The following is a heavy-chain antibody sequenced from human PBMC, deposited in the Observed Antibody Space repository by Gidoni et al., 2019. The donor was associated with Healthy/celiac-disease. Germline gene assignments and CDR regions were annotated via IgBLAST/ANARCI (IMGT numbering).Heavy chain of an antibody. CDR1: GRPLSSYY. Sequence: QVQLQESGPGLVKPSVTLSLTCTVSGRPLSSYYWSWIRQPPGKGLEWIGYIYYSGSTNYNPSLKSRVTISVDTSKNQFSLKLSSVTAADTAVYYCARWGDGYNRNYFDYWGQGTLVTVSS. CDR2: IYYSGST. V-gene: IGHV4-59*01. D-gene: IGHD5-12*01. CDR3: ARWGDGYNRNYFDY. J-gene: IGHJ4*02.